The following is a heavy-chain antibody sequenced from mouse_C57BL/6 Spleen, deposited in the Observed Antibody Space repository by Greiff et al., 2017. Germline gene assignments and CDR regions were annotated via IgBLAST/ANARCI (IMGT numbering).Heavy chain of an antibody. V-gene: IGHV1-7*01. J-gene: IGHJ2*01. CDR3: ARDDYFDY. Sequence: QVQLQQSGAELAKPGASVTLSCKASGYTFTSYWMHWVKQRPGQGLEWIGYINPSSGYTTYNQKFKDKATLTADKSSSTAYMQLSSLTYEDSAVXYCARDDYFDYWGQGTTLTVSS. CDR2: INPSSGYT. CDR1: GYTFTSYW.